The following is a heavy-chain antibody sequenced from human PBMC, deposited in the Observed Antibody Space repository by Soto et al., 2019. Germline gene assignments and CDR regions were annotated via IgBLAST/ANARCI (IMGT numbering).Heavy chain of an antibody. CDR2: INHSGST. Sequence: WGTMAISSAVYGASFKSYDLSCIRHTPGKGLEWIGEINHSGSTNYNPSLKSRVTISVDTSKNQFSLKLSSVTAADTAVYYCARGAQWIGYGMDVWGQGNTVTGSS. CDR3: ARGAQWIGYGMDV. J-gene: IGHJ6*02. D-gene: IGHD5-12*01. CDR1: GASFKSYD. V-gene: IGHV4-34*01.